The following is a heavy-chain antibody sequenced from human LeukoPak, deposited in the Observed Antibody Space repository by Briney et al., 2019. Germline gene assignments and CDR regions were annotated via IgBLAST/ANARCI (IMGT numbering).Heavy chain of an antibody. CDR3: ARDRVDAPNYYDSSGYYRYFDY. D-gene: IGHD3-22*01. CDR1: GGSISSGGYY. CDR2: IYYSGST. Sequence: SETLSLTCIVSGGSISSGGYYWSWIRQHPGKGLEWIGYIYYSGSTYYNPSLKSRVTISVDTSKNQFSLKLSSVTAADTAVYYCARDRVDAPNYYDSSGYYRYFDYWGQGTLVTVSS. J-gene: IGHJ4*02. V-gene: IGHV4-31*03.